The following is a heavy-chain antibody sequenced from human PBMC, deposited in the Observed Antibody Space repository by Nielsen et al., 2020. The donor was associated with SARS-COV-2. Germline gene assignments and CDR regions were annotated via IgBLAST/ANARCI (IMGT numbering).Heavy chain of an antibody. CDR2: VSHSGSI. D-gene: IGHD3-16*01. CDR3: AKGVGRLPYYMDV. Sequence: SETLSLTCAVSGGSVSSNDWWTWVRQSPGKGLEWIGEVSHSGSINYNPSLKSRVTISLGTSNNQFSLRLTSLTAADTAVYYCAKGVGRLPYYMDVWGNGTTVTVSS. CDR1: GGSVSSNDW. J-gene: IGHJ6*03. V-gene: IGHV4-4*02.